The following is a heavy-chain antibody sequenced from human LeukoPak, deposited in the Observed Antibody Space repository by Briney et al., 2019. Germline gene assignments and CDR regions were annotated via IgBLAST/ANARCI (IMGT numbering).Heavy chain of an antibody. CDR2: IYHSGST. Sequence: PSETLSLTCAVSGYSISSGYYWGWIRQPPGKGLEWIGIIYHSGSTYYNPSLKSRVTISVDTSKNQFSLKLSSVTAADTAVYYCARRTVTTNADAFDIWGQGTMVTVSS. CDR3: ARRTVTTNADAFDI. D-gene: IGHD4-17*01. CDR1: GYSISSGYY. J-gene: IGHJ3*02. V-gene: IGHV4-38-2*01.